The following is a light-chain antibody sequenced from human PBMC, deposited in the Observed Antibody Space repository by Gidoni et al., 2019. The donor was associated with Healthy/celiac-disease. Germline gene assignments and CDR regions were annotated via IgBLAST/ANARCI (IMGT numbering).Light chain of an antibody. V-gene: IGKV3-20*01. J-gene: IGKJ2*01. CDR1: QSVSSSY. CDR2: GAS. CDR3: QQYGSSPPRYT. Sequence: EIVLTQSPGTLSLSPGERATLSCRASQSVSSSYLAWYQPKPGQAPSLLIYGASIRATGIPDRFSGSGSGTDFTLTISRLEPEDFAVYYCQQYGSSPPRYTFG.